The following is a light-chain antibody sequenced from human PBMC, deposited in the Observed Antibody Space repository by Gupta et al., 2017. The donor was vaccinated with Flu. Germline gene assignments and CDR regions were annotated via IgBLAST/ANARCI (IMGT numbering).Light chain of an antibody. CDR1: ALPKKY. CDR3: YSTDTSGNHRV. CDR2: EDR. Sequence: GQTARITCSGDALPKKYAYWSQQKSGQAPVLIIYEDRKRPSGIPERFSGSSSGTMATLTISGAQVEDEADYYCYSTDTSGNHRVFGGGTNLTVL. V-gene: IGLV3-10*01. J-gene: IGLJ3*02.